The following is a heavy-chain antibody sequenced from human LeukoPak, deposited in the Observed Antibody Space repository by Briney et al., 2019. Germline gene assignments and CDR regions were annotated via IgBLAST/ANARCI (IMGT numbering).Heavy chain of an antibody. D-gene: IGHD1/OR15-1a*01. J-gene: IGHJ4*02. CDR3: AREGTDY. CDR2: IRPDGSDE. V-gene: IGHV3-7*01. Sequence: PGGSLRLSCVVSGFTFSSYWMSWVRQAPGKGLEWVANIRPDGSDEYYVDSVKGRFTISRDNAKNSLYLQMNSLRAEDTAVYYCAREGTDYWGQGTLVTFSS. CDR1: GFTFSSYW.